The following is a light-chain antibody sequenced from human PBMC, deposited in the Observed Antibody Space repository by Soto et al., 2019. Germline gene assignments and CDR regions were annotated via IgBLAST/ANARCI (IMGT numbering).Light chain of an antibody. CDR1: RGSIVNSY. V-gene: IGLV6-57*04. Sequence: NFMLTQPHSVSESPGKTVAISCTRSRGSIVNSYVQWYQQRPGSAPTIVIYEDKQRPSGVPDRFSGSIDSSSNSASLIISGLKTEDEADYYCQSYDSSNQVFGGGTQLTVL. J-gene: IGLJ2*01. CDR3: QSYDSSNQV. CDR2: EDK.